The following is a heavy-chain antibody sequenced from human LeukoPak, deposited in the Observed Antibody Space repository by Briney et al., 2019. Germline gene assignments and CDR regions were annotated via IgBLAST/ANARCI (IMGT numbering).Heavy chain of an antibody. Sequence: PRTLSLTRAVSGGSLSGYYSSCISQRPQEGAERGGCISDSGSTNYNPSLNSRVTISVDTSKNQFSLKLSSVTAADTAVYYCARGRGVVPAAHKYAFDIWGQGTMVTVSS. CDR2: ISDSGST. V-gene: IGHV4-59*01. CDR1: GGSLSGYY. CDR3: ARGRGVVPAAHKYAFDI. D-gene: IGHD2-2*01. J-gene: IGHJ3*02.